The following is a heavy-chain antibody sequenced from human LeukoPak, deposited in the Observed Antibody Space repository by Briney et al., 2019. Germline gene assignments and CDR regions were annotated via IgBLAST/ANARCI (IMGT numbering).Heavy chain of an antibody. CDR1: GGSISSYY. CDR3: ARDSSGWYDDAFDI. Sequence: KPSETLSLTCTVSGGSISSYYWSWIRQPPGRGLEWIGYIYYSGSTNYNPSLKSRVTISVDTSKNQFSLKLSSVTAADTAVYYCARDSSGWYDDAFDIWGQGTMVTVSS. V-gene: IGHV4-59*12. D-gene: IGHD6-19*01. J-gene: IGHJ3*02. CDR2: IYYSGST.